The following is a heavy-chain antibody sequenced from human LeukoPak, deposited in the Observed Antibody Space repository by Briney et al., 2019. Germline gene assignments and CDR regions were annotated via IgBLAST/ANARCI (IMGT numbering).Heavy chain of an antibody. CDR2: ISGSGGST. V-gene: IGHV3-23*01. CDR3: AKGLGYYYGSGSYYDY. J-gene: IGHJ4*02. CDR1: GFTFSSYA. Sequence: PGGSLRLSCAASGFTFSSYAMSWVRQAPGKGLEWASAISGSGGSTYYADSVKGRFTISRDNSKNTLYLQMNSLRAEDTAVYYCAKGLGYYYGSGSYYDYWGQGTLVTVSS. D-gene: IGHD3-10*01.